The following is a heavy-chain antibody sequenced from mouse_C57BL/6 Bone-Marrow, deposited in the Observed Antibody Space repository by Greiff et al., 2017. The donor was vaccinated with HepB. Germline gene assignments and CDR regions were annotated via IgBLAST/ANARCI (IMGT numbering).Heavy chain of an antibody. CDR2: ISSGGSYT. CDR1: GFTFSSYG. Sequence: EVKVVESGGDLVKPGGSLKLSCAASGFTFSSYGMSWVRQTPDKRLEWVATISSGGSYTYYPDSVKGRFTISRDNAKNTLYLQMGSLKSEDTAMYYCARHGGLRRPFAYWGQGTLVTVSA. CDR3: ARHGGLRRPFAY. J-gene: IGHJ3*01. V-gene: IGHV5-6*01. D-gene: IGHD2-4*01.